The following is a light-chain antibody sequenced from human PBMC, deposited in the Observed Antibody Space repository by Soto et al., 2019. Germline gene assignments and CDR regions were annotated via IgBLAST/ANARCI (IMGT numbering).Light chain of an antibody. CDR1: SSNIGAGYD. V-gene: IGLV1-40*01. J-gene: IGLJ3*02. Sequence: QSVLTQRPSVSGAPGQRVTISCTGSSSNIGAGYDVHWYQQLPGTAPKLLIYGNNNRPSGVPDRFSGSKSGTSASLAITGLQAEDEADYYCQSYDSSLSGWVFGAGTKVTVL. CDR2: GNN. CDR3: QSYDSSLSGWV.